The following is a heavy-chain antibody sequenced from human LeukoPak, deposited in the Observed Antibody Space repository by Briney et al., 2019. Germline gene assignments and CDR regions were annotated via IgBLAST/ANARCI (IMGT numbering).Heavy chain of an antibody. Sequence: GGSLRLSCTASGFTFSSYAMSWVRQAPGKGLEWVSTISGSGGSTYYADSVKGRFTISRDNAKNSLYLQMNSLRAEDTAVYYCARNTGSYYFDYWGQGTLVTVSS. CDR3: ARNTGSYYFDY. J-gene: IGHJ4*02. CDR2: ISGSGGST. D-gene: IGHD7-27*01. V-gene: IGHV3-23*01. CDR1: GFTFSSYA.